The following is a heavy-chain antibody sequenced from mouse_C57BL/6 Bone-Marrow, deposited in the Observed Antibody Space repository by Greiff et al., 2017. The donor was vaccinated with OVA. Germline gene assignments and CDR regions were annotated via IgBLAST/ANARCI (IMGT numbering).Heavy chain of an antibody. CDR2: IAPSDSYI. V-gene: IGHV1-59*01. J-gene: IGHJ2*02. Sequence: VQLQQPGAELVRPGTSVKLSCKASGYTFPNYWMHWVKQRPGQGLEWIGVIAPSDSYINYNQKFKGRATLTVDTSSSTAYMHLSSLTSEDSAVYYCAHYGSRLYLHYWGQGTSLTVSS. CDR1: GYTFPNYW. D-gene: IGHD1-1*01. CDR3: AHYGSRLYLHY.